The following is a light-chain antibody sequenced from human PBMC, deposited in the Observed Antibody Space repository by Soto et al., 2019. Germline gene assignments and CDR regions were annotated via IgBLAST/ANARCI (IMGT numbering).Light chain of an antibody. CDR3: QQSYSTPPIT. Sequence: DIQMTQSPSSLSASVVDRVTITCRTSQSIDNYLNWYQQKPGKAPKLLMYAASTLQSGVPSRFSGSGSETDFTLTISSLQPEDLATYYCQQSYSTPPITFGQGTRLEIK. J-gene: IGKJ5*01. CDR2: AAS. CDR1: QSIDNY. V-gene: IGKV1-39*01.